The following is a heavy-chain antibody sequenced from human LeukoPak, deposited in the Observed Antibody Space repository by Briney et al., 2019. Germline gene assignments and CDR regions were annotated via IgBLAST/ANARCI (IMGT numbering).Heavy chain of an antibody. J-gene: IGHJ4*02. Sequence: GGSLRLSCAASGFTFSSYDMHWVRQATGKGLEWVSAIGTAGDTYYPGSVKGRFTISRENAKNSLYLQMNSLRAGDTAVYYCARARSSWWVDYWGQGTLVTVSS. CDR2: IGTAGDT. CDR1: GFTFSSYD. CDR3: ARARSSWWVDY. D-gene: IGHD6-13*01. V-gene: IGHV3-13*01.